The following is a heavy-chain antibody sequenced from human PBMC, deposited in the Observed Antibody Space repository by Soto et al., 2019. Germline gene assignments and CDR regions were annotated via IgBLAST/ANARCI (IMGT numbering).Heavy chain of an antibody. D-gene: IGHD6-13*01. V-gene: IGHV1-3*01. CDR2: INAGNGNT. CDR3: AGALDVAADNWFDP. Sequence: ASVKVSCKASGYTYTSYAMHWVRQDPGQRLEWMGWINAGNGNTKYSQKFQGRVTITRDTSASTAYMELSSLRSEDTAVCYCAGALDVAADNWFDPWGQGTLVTVSS. CDR1: GYTYTSYA. J-gene: IGHJ5*02.